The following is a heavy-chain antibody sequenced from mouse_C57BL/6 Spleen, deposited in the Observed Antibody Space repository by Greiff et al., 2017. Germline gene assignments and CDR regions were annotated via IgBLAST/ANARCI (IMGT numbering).Heavy chain of an antibody. CDR3: TRTARGATDY. V-gene: IGHV1-72*01. CDR2: IDPNSGGT. J-gene: IGHJ2*01. D-gene: IGHD1-1*01. CDR1: GYTFTSYW. Sequence: QVQLQQPGAELVKPGASVKLSCKASGYTFTSYWMHWVKQRPGRGLEWIGRIDPNSGGTKYNEKFKSKATLTVDKPSSTADMQLSSLTSEDAAVYYWTRTARGATDYWGQGTTLTVSS.